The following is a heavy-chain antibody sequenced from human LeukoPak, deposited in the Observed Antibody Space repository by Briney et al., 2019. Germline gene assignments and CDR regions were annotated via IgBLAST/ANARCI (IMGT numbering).Heavy chain of an antibody. J-gene: IGHJ4*02. V-gene: IGHV1-18*01. CDR3: AFRGYTYGPFDY. Sequence: ASVKVSCKASGYTFTSYGINWVRQASGQGLEWMGWSSAYNGNTNYAQKFQGRVTMTTDTSTSTAYMELRSLRSDDTAVYYCAFRGYTYGPFDYWGQGTLVTVSS. CDR2: SSAYNGNT. CDR1: GYTFTSYG. D-gene: IGHD5-18*01.